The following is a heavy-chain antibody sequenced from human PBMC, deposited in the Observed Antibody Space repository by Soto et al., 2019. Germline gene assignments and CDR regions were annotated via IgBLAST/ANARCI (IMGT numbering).Heavy chain of an antibody. Sequence: EVQLVESGGGLVQPGGSLRLSCAASGFTFSSYWMHWVRQAPGKGLVWVSRINSDGSSTSYADSVKGRFTISRDNAKNTLYLQMNSLRAEGTAVYYCVRTSLVVVAATREDYWGQGTLVTVSS. CDR2: INSDGSST. CDR3: VRTSLVVVAATREDY. D-gene: IGHD2-15*01. V-gene: IGHV3-74*01. CDR1: GFTFSSYW. J-gene: IGHJ4*02.